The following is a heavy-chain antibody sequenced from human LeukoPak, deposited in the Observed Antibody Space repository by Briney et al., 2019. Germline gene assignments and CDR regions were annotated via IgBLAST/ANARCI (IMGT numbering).Heavy chain of an antibody. D-gene: IGHD3-9*01. V-gene: IGHV4-59*11. CDR2: IYYNGIT. Sequence: SETLSLTCTVSGGSISGQFWRWIRQPPGKGLEWIGNIYYNGITNYNPSLKSRVTMSVDTSKNQFSLKLTSVTAADTAVYYCGRARDMAFDIWGQGTLVTVSS. CDR3: GRARDMAFDI. CDR1: GGSISGQF. J-gene: IGHJ4*02.